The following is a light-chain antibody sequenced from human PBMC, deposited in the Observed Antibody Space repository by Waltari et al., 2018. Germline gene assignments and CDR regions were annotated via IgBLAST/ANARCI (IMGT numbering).Light chain of an antibody. Sequence: EIVLSQSPVTLSLSPGDRAILSCRARQSVSKYLAWYQQKPGQAPRLLIYGASSRATGIPDRFSGSGSGTDFSLTISRLEPEDFAVYYCQQYVSLPATFGQGTKVEIE. CDR2: GAS. V-gene: IGKV3-20*01. CDR1: QSVSKY. CDR3: QQYVSLPAT. J-gene: IGKJ1*01.